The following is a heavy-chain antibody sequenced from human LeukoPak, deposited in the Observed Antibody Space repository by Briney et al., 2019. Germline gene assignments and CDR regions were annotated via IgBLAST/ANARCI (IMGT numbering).Heavy chain of an antibody. D-gene: IGHD6-19*01. CDR1: GFTFSSYS. CDR2: ISSSSSYI. Sequence: GGSLRLSCAASGFTFSSYSMNWVRQAPGKRLEWVSSISSSSSYIYYADSVKGRFTISRDNAKNSLSLQMNSLRAEDTAVYYCVCGQPNQWLRGVWGKGTTVTVSS. J-gene: IGHJ6*04. CDR3: VCGQPNQWLRGV. V-gene: IGHV3-21*01.